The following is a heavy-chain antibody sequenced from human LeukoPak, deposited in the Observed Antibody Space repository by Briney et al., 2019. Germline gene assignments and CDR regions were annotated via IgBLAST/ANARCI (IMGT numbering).Heavy chain of an antibody. CDR2: IKSKTDGEST. CDR1: GFTFKNAW. Sequence: PGGSLRLSCVASGFTFKNAWMSWVRQAPGKGLEWVGRIKSKTDGESTDYAAPVKGRFTISRDGSQNTLYLQMTSLKTEDTALYYCTTEGYCTSTNCYAADYWGQGTLVTVSS. CDR3: TTEGYCTSTNCYAADY. D-gene: IGHD2-2*01. J-gene: IGHJ4*02. V-gene: IGHV3-15*01.